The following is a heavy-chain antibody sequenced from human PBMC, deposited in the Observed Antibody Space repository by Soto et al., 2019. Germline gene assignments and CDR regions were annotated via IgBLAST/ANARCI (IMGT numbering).Heavy chain of an antibody. J-gene: IGHJ6*02. CDR2: IIPILGIA. CDR1: GGTFSSYT. Sequence: QVQLVQSGAEVKKPGSSVKVSCKASGGTFSSYTISWVRQAPGQGLEWMGRIIPILGIANYAQKFQGRVTITADKSTSTAYMGLSSLRSEDTAVYYCARAQWDSYYGMDVWGQGTTVTVSS. CDR3: ARAQWDSYYGMDV. V-gene: IGHV1-69*02. D-gene: IGHD1-26*01.